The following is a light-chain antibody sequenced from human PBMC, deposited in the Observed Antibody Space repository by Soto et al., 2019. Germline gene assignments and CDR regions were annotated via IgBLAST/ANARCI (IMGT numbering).Light chain of an antibody. Sequence: EIVMTQSPDTLSLSPGARATLSCRASQSVSSNLAWYQQKPGQAPRLLMYGASTRAFGIPDRFSGSGSGTEFTLTISSLQSEDFAVYYCQQYNDWPPFAFGQGTKLDI. CDR3: QQYNDWPPFA. V-gene: IGKV3-15*01. CDR1: QSVSSN. J-gene: IGKJ2*01. CDR2: GAS.